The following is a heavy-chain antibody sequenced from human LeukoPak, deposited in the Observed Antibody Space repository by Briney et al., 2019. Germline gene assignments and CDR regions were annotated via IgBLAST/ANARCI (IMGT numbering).Heavy chain of an antibody. CDR1: GFTFSSYG. D-gene: IGHD3-22*01. J-gene: IGHJ4*02. CDR2: IWYDGSNK. V-gene: IGHV3-33*01. Sequence: PGGSLRLSCAASGFTFSSYGMHWVRQAPGKGLEWVAVIWYDGSNKYYADSVKGRFTISRDNSKNTLYLQMNSLRAEDTAVYYCARDPSSGYRPVYYFDYWGQGTLVTVSS. CDR3: ARDPSSGYRPVYYFDY.